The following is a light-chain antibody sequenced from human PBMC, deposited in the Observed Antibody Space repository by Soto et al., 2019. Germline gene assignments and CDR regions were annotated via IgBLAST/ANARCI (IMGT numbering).Light chain of an antibody. CDR1: QSISSY. J-gene: IGKJ2*01. V-gene: IGKV1-39*01. CDR2: AAS. CDR3: QQSYGTPLYT. Sequence: DIQLTQSPSSLSASVGDRVTITCRASQSISSYLHWYQQKPGKAPKRLIYAASSLQSGVPSRFSGSGSGTDFTLTISSLQPEDFSTYYCQQSYGTPLYTFGQGTKLEIK.